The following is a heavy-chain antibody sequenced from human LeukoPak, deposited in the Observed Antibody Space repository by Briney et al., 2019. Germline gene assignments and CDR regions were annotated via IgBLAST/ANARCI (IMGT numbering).Heavy chain of an antibody. Sequence: PSETLSLTCTVSGGXMRSYFWSWIRQPAGKGREWIGRIYSSGNTNYNPSLKSRVTMSVDTSKNQFSLKLTSVTAADTAFYYCAREGPYSGRWYYFDYWGQGIPVTVSS. J-gene: IGHJ4*02. V-gene: IGHV4-4*07. D-gene: IGHD6-13*01. CDR2: IYSSGNT. CDR1: GGXMRSYF. CDR3: AREGPYSGRWYYFDY.